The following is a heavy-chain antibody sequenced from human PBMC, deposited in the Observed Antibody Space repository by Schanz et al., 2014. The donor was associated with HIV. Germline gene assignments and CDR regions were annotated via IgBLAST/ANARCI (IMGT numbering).Heavy chain of an antibody. CDR2: IWYDGSNK. V-gene: IGHV3-33*06. Sequence: QVQLVESGGGVVQPGRSLRLSCAASGFTFSSFGMNWVRQAPGKGLEWVAVIWYDGSNKYYADSVKGRFTISRDNPKNRLYLQMNSLRAEDTAVYYCANSGYCTSGICYTRGNGMDVWGQGTTVTVSS. CDR1: GFTFSSFG. D-gene: IGHD2-8*01. J-gene: IGHJ6*02. CDR3: ANSGYCTSGICYTRGNGMDV.